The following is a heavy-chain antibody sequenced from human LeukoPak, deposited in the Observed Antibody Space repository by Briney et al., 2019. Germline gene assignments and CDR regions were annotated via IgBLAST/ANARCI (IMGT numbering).Heavy chain of an antibody. CDR3: ARDLYYYYMDV. Sequence: ASVNVSSKASGYTFTGYYMHWVRQAPGQGLEWMGWIKPNSGGTNYAQKFQGRVTMTRDTSISTAYMELSRLRSDDTAVYYCARDLYYYYMDVWGKGTTVTVSS. CDR1: GYTFTGYY. J-gene: IGHJ6*03. V-gene: IGHV1-2*02. CDR2: IKPNSGGT.